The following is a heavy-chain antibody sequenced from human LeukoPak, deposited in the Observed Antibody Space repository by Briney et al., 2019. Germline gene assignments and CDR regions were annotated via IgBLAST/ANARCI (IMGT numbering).Heavy chain of an antibody. Sequence: EASVKVSCKASGYTFTGYYMHWVRQAPGQGLEWMGWINPNSGGTNYAQKFQGRVTMTRDTSISTAYMELSRLRSDDTAVYYCARVLSRTGTTSTWGQGTLVTVSS. V-gene: IGHV1-2*02. D-gene: IGHD1-1*01. J-gene: IGHJ5*02. CDR2: INPNSGGT. CDR1: GYTFTGYY. CDR3: ARVLSRTGTTST.